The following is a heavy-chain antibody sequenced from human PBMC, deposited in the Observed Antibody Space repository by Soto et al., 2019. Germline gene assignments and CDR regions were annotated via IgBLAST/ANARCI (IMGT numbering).Heavy chain of an antibody. CDR1: GFTFSNYA. V-gene: IGHV3-23*01. J-gene: IGHJ5*02. D-gene: IGHD4-17*01. CDR3: AKDLDRCYNWFDP. Sequence: EVQLLESGGGLVQPGGSLRLSCAASGFTFSNYAMSWVRQAPGKGLEWVSVISRTGDNAFYGDSVKGRFTISRDNSKNPLNLRMNGLRAEDKSVYYCAKDLDRCYNWFDPWGQGTLVTVSS. CDR2: ISRTGDNA.